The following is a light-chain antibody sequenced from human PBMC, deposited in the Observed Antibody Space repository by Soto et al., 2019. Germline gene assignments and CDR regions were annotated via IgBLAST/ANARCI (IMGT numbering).Light chain of an antibody. CDR1: QSVDSNY. CDR2: GAS. J-gene: IGKJ5*01. Sequence: EIVLTQSPGTLSLSPGEEATLSCRASQSVDSNYLAWYQQKPGQAPRLLIYGASARALGIPDRFSGSGSGTEFSFTVTSLQSEDFAVYYCQQYDQWPITFGQGTRLEIK. CDR3: QQYDQWPIT. V-gene: IGKV3-15*01.